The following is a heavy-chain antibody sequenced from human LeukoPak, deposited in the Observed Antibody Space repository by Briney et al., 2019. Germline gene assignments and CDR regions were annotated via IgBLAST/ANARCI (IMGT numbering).Heavy chain of an antibody. J-gene: IGHJ3*02. Sequence: SETLSLTCTVSGGSISSYYWSWIRQPPGKGLEWIGYIYYSGSTNYNPSLKSRVTISVDTSKNQFSLKLSSVTAADTAVYYCARPSAYYDSSGYRYDAFDIWGQGTMVTVSS. CDR1: GGSISSYY. CDR3: ARPSAYYDSSGYRYDAFDI. CDR2: IYYSGST. V-gene: IGHV4-59*08. D-gene: IGHD3-22*01.